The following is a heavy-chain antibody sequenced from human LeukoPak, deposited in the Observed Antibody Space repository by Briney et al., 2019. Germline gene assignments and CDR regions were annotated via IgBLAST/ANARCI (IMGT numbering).Heavy chain of an antibody. CDR1: GYTFTGYY. Sequence: ASVKVSCKASGYTFTGYYIHWVRQAPGQGLEWVGWINPNSGATNYAQEFQGRVTMTRDRSISTDYMELSRLRSDDTAVYYCARDRRRFIESWGQGTLVTVSS. CDR3: ARDRRRFIES. J-gene: IGHJ4*02. CDR2: INPNSGAT. V-gene: IGHV1-2*02.